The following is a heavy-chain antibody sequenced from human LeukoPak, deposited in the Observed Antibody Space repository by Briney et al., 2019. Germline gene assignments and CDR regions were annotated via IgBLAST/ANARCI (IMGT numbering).Heavy chain of an antibody. V-gene: IGHV4-61*02. CDR3: ARDPFRSSFDS. J-gene: IGHJ4*02. Sequence: SETLSLTCTVSGGSISSGSYYWSWIRQPAGKGLEWIGRIHSSGNSFYNPSLKSRVTMSIDTSQNQFSLKLTAVTAADTAVYYCARDPFRSSFDSWGQGTRITVSS. CDR1: GGSISSGSYY. CDR2: IHSSGNS.